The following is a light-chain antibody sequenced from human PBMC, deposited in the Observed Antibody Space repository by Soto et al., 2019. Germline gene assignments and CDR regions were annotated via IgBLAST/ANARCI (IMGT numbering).Light chain of an antibody. CDR2: TNN. CDR3: ATWDDSRNGV. V-gene: IGLV1-44*01. J-gene: IGLJ1*01. Sequence: QSALTQPPSASGTLGQRITISCSGSTSNIESHPVNWFQQVPGAAPRLLIKTNNQRPSGVPDRFSGSKSGASASLAISGLQSEDEATYYCATWDDSRNGVFGSGTKVTVL. CDR1: TSNIESHP.